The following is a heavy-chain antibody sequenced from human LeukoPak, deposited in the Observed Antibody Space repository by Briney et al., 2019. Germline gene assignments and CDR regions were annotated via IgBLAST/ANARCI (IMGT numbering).Heavy chain of an antibody. CDR1: GFTFSSYG. Sequence: GGSLRLSCAASGFTFSSYGMHWVRQAPGKGLEWVAFIGYDGSNKYTADSARGRFTLPRDNSKDTLYLQMNSLRAEDTAVHYCAKRGGTTVTTSNFHMDVWGKGTTVTVSS. D-gene: IGHD4-17*01. V-gene: IGHV3-30*02. CDR3: AKRGGTTVTTSNFHMDV. CDR2: IGYDGSNK. J-gene: IGHJ6*03.